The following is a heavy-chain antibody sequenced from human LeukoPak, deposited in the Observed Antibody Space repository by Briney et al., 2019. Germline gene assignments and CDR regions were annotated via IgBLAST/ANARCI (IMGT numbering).Heavy chain of an antibody. CDR1: GDSFTSVTDY. CDR2: INHSGST. D-gene: IGHD2-2*01. Sequence: SETLSLTCTVSGDSFTSVTDYWAWIRQPPGKGLEWIGEINHSGSTNYNPSLKSRVTISVDTSKNQFSLKLSSVTAADTAVYYCAREGYCSSTSCYAVDYWGQGTLVTVSS. V-gene: IGHV4-39*07. J-gene: IGHJ4*02. CDR3: AREGYCSSTSCYAVDY.